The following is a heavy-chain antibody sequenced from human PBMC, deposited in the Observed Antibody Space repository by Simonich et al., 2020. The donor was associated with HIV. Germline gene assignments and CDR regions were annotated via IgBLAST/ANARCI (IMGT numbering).Heavy chain of an antibody. D-gene: IGHD3-9*01. CDR1: GHTLTELS. V-gene: IGHV1-24*01. CDR2: FDPEVGET. J-gene: IGHJ2*01. CDR3: ATWEVKGTVVTGFTYWFFDL. Sequence: QVQLVQSGAEVKKPGASVKVSCKVFGHTLTELSMHWVRQAPGKGLEGMGGFDPEVGETIYSQKFQGRVTMTEDTSTDTAYMELSNLRSEDTALYYCATWEVKGTVVTGFTYWFFDLWGRGTLVTVSS.